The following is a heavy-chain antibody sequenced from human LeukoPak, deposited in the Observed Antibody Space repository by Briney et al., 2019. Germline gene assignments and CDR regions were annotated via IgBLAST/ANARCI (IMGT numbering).Heavy chain of an antibody. V-gene: IGHV3-11*01. Sequence: GGSLRLSCAASGFTFSDHYMSWLRQAPGEGLEWVSYISSSGSTIYYADSVKGRFTISRDNPKNSLYLQMNSLRAEDTAVYYCARARDGYRGDYWGQGTLVTVSS. CDR3: ARARDGYRGDY. CDR1: GFTFSDHY. J-gene: IGHJ4*02. D-gene: IGHD5-24*01. CDR2: ISSSGSTI.